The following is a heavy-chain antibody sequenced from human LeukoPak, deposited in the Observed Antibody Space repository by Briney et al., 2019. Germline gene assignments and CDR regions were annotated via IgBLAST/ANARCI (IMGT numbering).Heavy chain of an antibody. CDR3: ARGSRNGVYYFDY. CDR1: GGSISSSSYY. V-gene: IGHV4-39*07. D-gene: IGHD2-15*01. CDR2: IYYSGST. J-gene: IGHJ4*02. Sequence: SETLSLTCTVSGGSISSSSYYWGWIRQPPGKGLEWIGSIYYSGSTYYNPSLKSRVTISVDTSKNQFSLKLGSVTAADTAVYYCARGSRNGVYYFDYWGQGTLVTVSS.